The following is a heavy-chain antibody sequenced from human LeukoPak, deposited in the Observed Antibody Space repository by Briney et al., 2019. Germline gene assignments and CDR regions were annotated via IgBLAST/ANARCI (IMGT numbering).Heavy chain of an antibody. V-gene: IGHV4-34*01. CDR1: GGSFSGYY. J-gene: IGHJ4*02. D-gene: IGHD3-22*01. CDR2: INHSGST. Sequence: SETLSLTCAVYGGSFSGYYWSWIRQPPGKGLEWIGEINHSGSTNYNPSLKSRVTISVDTSKDQFSLKLSSVTAADTAVYYCARVHYYDSSGYYYGAKFDYWGQGTLVTVSS. CDR3: ARVHYYDSSGYYYGAKFDY.